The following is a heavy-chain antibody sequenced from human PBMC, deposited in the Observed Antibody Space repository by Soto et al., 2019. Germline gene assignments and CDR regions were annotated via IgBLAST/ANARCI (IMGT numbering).Heavy chain of an antibody. CDR1: GGSISSYY. CDR3: ARGGYSYAQYYYYYYGMDV. J-gene: IGHJ6*02. Sequence: PSETLSLTCTVSGGSISSYYWSWIRQPPGKGLEWIGYIYYSGSTNYNPSLKSRVTISVDTSKNQFSLKLSSVTAADTAVYYCARGGYSYAQYYYYYYGMDVWGQGTTVTVSS. D-gene: IGHD5-18*01. V-gene: IGHV4-59*01. CDR2: IYYSGST.